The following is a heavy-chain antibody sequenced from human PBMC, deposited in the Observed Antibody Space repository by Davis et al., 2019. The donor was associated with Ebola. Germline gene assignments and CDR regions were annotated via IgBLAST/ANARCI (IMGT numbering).Heavy chain of an antibody. CDR3: AREDTAMAYFDY. CDR1: GGTFSSYA. V-gene: IGHV1-69*06. CDR2: IIPIFGTA. D-gene: IGHD5-18*01. Sequence: SVKVSCKASGGTFSSYAISWVRQAPGQGLEWMGGIIPIFGTANYAQKFQGRVTITADKSTSTAYMELSGLRSEDTAVYYCAREDTAMAYFDYWGQGTLVTVSS. J-gene: IGHJ4*02.